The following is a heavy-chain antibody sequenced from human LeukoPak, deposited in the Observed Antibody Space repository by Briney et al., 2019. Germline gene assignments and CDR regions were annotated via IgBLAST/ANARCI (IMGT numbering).Heavy chain of an antibody. CDR1: GFTFSSYW. CDR3: ARFTTVADAFDI. V-gene: IGHV3-7*01. Sequence: GGSLRLSCAASGFTFSSYWMSWVRQAPGKGLEWVANIKQDGSEKFYVDPVKGRFTISRDNAKNALYLQMNSLRAEDTAVYYCARFTTVADAFDIWGQGTMVTVSS. CDR2: IKQDGSEK. J-gene: IGHJ3*02. D-gene: IGHD6-19*01.